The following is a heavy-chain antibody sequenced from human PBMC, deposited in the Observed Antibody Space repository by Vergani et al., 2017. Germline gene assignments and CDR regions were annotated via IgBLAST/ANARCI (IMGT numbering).Heavy chain of an antibody. CDR3: AKDRGSSWRFSGAFDI. D-gene: IGHD6-13*01. V-gene: IGHV3-9*01. Sequence: EVQLVESGGGLVQPGRSLRLSCAASGFTFDDYAMHWVRQAPGKGLEWVSGISWNSGSIGYADSVKGRFTISRDNAKNSLYLQMNSLRAEDTALYYCAKDRGSSWRFSGAFDIWGQGTMVTVSS. CDR1: GFTFDDYA. J-gene: IGHJ3*02. CDR2: ISWNSGSI.